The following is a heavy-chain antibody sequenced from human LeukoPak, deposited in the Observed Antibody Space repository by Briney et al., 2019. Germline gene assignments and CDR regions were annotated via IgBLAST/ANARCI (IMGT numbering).Heavy chain of an antibody. J-gene: IGHJ6*02. CDR2: IYTSGST. CDR1: GGSISSYY. CDR3: AREYCSSTSCYLGYGMDV. Sequence: TPSETLSLTCTVSGGSISSYYWSWIRQPAGKGLEWIGRIYTSGSTNYNPSLKSRVTMSVDTSKNQFSLKLSSVTAADTAVYYCAREYCSSTSCYLGYGMDVWGQGTTVTVSS. V-gene: IGHV4-4*07. D-gene: IGHD2-2*01.